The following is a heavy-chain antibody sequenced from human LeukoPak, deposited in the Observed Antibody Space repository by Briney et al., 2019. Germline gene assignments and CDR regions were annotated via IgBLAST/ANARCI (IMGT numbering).Heavy chain of an antibody. CDR1: GITFRSYG. CDR2: IRFDGSVK. Sequence: GGSLRLSCAASGITFRSYGMHWVRQAPGKGLEWVACIRFDGSVKNYADSVKGRFTISRDNSKNTLYLQMNSLRAEDTAVYYCAKDPPTVTTIVWDFDYWGQGTLVTVSS. V-gene: IGHV3-30*02. CDR3: AKDPPTVTTIVWDFDY. D-gene: IGHD4-11*01. J-gene: IGHJ4*02.